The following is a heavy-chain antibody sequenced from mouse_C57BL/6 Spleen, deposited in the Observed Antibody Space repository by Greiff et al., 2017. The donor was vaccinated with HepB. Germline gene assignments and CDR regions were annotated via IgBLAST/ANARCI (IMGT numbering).Heavy chain of an antibody. J-gene: IGHJ2*01. Sequence: QVQLQQSGAELVKPGASVKMSCKASGYTFTTYPIEWMKQNHGKSLEWIGNFHPYNDDTKYNEKFKGKATLTVEKSSSTVYLELSRITSDDSAVYYCAAGRYDDYDSDYWGQGTTLTVSS. D-gene: IGHD2-4*01. V-gene: IGHV1-47*01. CDR1: GYTFTTYP. CDR2: FHPYNDDT. CDR3: AAGRYDDYDSDY.